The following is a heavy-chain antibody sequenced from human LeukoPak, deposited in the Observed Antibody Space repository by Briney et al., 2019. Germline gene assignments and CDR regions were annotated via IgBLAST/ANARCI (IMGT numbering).Heavy chain of an antibody. CDR1: GFTFSSYA. D-gene: IGHD5-12*01. J-gene: IGHJ4*02. CDR2: ISYDGSNK. CDR3: ARGGSGYGPFDY. V-gene: IGHV3-30-3*01. Sequence: GGSLRLSCAASGFTFSSYAMHWVRQAPGKGLEWVAVISYDGSNKYYADSVKGRFTISRDNSKNTLYLQMNSLRAEDTAVYYCARGGSGYGPFDYWGQGTLVTVSS.